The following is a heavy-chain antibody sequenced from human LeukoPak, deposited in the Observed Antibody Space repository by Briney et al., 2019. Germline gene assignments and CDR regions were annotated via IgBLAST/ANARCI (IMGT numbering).Heavy chain of an antibody. Sequence: GGSLRLSCAASGFTFSSYGMHWVRQAPGKGLEWVAVISYDGSNKYYADSVKGRFTISRDNSKNTLYLQMNSLRAEDTAVYYCAKSDSSGYGAGYFDYWGQGTLVTVSS. CDR3: AKSDSSGYGAGYFDY. J-gene: IGHJ4*02. D-gene: IGHD3-22*01. CDR1: GFTFSSYG. CDR2: ISYDGSNK. V-gene: IGHV3-30*18.